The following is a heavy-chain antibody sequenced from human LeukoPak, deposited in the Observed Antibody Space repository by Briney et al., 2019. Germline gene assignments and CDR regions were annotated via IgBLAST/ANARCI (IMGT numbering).Heavy chain of an antibody. J-gene: IGHJ4*02. D-gene: IGHD3-10*01. V-gene: IGHV3-74*01. CDR1: GFTFSSCW. CDR3: ARERYGSGSYFFDY. Sequence: PGGSLRLSCAASGFTFSSCWMHWVRQPPGKGRVWVSRINSDGSSTSYADSVKGRFTISRDNAKNTLYLQMNSLRAEDTAVYYCARERYGSGSYFFDYWGQGTLVTVSS. CDR2: INSDGSST.